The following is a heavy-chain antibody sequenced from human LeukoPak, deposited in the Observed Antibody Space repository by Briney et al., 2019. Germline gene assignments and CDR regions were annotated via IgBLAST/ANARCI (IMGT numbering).Heavy chain of an antibody. Sequence: SETLSLTCGVSGDSISSSNWWSWVRQPPGKGLEWIGKIYHSGSTNYNPSLKSRVTISVDRSKNQFSLKLSSVTAADTAVYYCARALGAAGSDFDYWGQGTLVTVSS. CDR1: GDSISSSNW. CDR2: IYHSGST. D-gene: IGHD6-13*01. J-gene: IGHJ4*02. V-gene: IGHV4-4*02. CDR3: ARALGAAGSDFDY.